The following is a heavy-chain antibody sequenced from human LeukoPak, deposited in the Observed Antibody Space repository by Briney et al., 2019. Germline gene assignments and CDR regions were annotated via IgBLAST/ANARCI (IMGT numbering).Heavy chain of an antibody. D-gene: IGHD3-9*01. CDR1: GGSISSYY. J-gene: IGHJ4*02. CDR3: ARVDYDILTGYYTHFDY. Sequence: SETLSLTCTVSGGSISSYYWSWIRQPPGQGLEWIGYIYYSGSTNYNPSLKSRVTISVDTSKNQFSLKLSSVTAADTAVYYCARVDYDILTGYYTHFDYWGQGTLVTVSS. V-gene: IGHV4-59*01. CDR2: IYYSGST.